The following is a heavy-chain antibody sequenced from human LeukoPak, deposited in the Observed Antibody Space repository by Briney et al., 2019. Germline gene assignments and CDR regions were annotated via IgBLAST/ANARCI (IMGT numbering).Heavy chain of an antibody. V-gene: IGHV4-34*01. J-gene: IGHJ4*02. CDR3: ARHDGRSGGTMGALDH. D-gene: IGHD2-15*01. CDR1: GGSFSGYY. CDR2: INHSGST. Sequence: SETLSLTCAVYGGSFSGYYWSWIRQPPGKGLEWIGEINHSGSTNYNPSLKSRVTISVDTSKNQFSLKLSSVTAADTAVYYCARHDGRSGGTMGALDHWGRGALVIVSS.